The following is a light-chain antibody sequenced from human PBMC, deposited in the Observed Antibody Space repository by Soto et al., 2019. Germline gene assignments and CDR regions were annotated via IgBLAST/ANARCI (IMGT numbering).Light chain of an antibody. CDR3: SSLTTSFTYV. V-gene: IGLV2-14*01. CDR2: EVS. J-gene: IGLJ1*01. CDR1: SSDVGAYNY. Sequence: QSVVTQPASVSGSLGQSVAISCTGTSSDVGAYNYVSWYQQHPGKAPKLLLSEVSNRPSGVSDRFSGSKSGNTASLTISGLQAEDEADYYCSSLTTSFTYVFGTGTKVTVL.